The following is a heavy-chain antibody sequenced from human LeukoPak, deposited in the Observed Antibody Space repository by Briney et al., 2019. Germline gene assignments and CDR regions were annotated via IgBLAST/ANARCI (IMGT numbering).Heavy chain of an antibody. CDR3: ARHFMGAVGAHSREDYFDY. CDR1: GGSISSYY. J-gene: IGHJ4*02. CDR2: IYYSGST. Sequence: SETLSLTCTVSGGSISSYYWSWTRQPPGKGLEWIGYIYYSGSTNYNPSLKSRVTISVDTSKNQFSLELSSVTAADTAVYYCARHFMGAVGAHSREDYFDYWGQGTLVTVSS. D-gene: IGHD1-26*01. V-gene: IGHV4-59*08.